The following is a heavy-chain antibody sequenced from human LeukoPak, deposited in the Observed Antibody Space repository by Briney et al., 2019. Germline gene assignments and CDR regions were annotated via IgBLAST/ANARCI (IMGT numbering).Heavy chain of an antibody. J-gene: IGHJ5*02. V-gene: IGHV4-59*01. CDR1: GGSISSYY. CDR3: ARELLPRAAAGQNWFDP. Sequence: SETLSPTCTVSGGSISSYYWSWIRQPPGKGLEWIGYIYYGGSTNYNPSLKSRVTISVDTSKNQFSLKLSSVTAADTAVYYCARELLPRAAAGQNWFDPWGQGTLVTVSS. D-gene: IGHD6-13*01. CDR2: IYYGGST.